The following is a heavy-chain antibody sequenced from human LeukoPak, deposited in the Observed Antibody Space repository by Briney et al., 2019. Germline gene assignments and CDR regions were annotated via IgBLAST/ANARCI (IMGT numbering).Heavy chain of an antibody. D-gene: IGHD2-2*01. J-gene: IGHJ4*02. CDR3: ARDAGSCRSNTCYDILDY. V-gene: IGHV3-7*01. CDR1: GFTFSSDW. CDR2: IRTDGSEK. Sequence: GGSLRLSCAASGFTFSSDWMTWVRQAPGKGLEWVANIRTDGSEKHYVDSVKGRFTVSRDNAKNSLYLQMDSLRAEDTAVYYCARDAGSCRSNTCYDILDYRSQGSLVTVSS.